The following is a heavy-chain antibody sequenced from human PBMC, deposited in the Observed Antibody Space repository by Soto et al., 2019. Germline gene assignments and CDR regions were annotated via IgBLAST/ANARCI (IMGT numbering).Heavy chain of an antibody. CDR3: GRRVVVAAKQYYYYYYMDV. D-gene: IGHD2-15*01. Sequence: PSETLSLTCTVSGGSISSYYWSWIRQPPGKGLEWIGYIYYSGSTNYNPSLKSRVTISVDTSKNQFSLKLSSVTAADTAVYYCGRRVVVAAKQYYYYYYMDVWGKGTTVTVSS. CDR2: IYYSGST. J-gene: IGHJ6*03. V-gene: IGHV4-59*08. CDR1: GGSISSYY.